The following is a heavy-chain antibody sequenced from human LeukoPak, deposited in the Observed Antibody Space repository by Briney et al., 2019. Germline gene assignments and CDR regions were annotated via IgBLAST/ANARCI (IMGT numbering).Heavy chain of an antibody. Sequence: GGSLRLSCAASGFTFSSYAMNWVRQAPGKGLEWVSVIYSGGSTYYADSVKGRFTISRDNSKNTLYLQMNSLRAEDTAVYYCARVSGYSGTAFDYWGQGTLATVSS. CDR2: IYSGGST. V-gene: IGHV3-66*01. CDR1: GFTFSSYA. J-gene: IGHJ4*02. CDR3: ARVSGYSGTAFDY. D-gene: IGHD3-22*01.